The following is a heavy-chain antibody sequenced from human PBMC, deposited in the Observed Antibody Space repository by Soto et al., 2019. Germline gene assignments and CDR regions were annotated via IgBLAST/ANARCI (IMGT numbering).Heavy chain of an antibody. Sequence: GGSLRLSCTASGFTFGDYAMSWFRQAPGKGLEWVGFIRSKAYGGTTEYAASVKGRFTISRDDSKSIAYLQMNSLKTEDTAVYYCTRAFYYYGSGSYPTGFDPWGQGTLVTVSS. CDR2: IRSKAYGGTT. D-gene: IGHD3-10*01. CDR1: GFTFGDYA. CDR3: TRAFYYYGSGSYPTGFDP. V-gene: IGHV3-49*03. J-gene: IGHJ5*02.